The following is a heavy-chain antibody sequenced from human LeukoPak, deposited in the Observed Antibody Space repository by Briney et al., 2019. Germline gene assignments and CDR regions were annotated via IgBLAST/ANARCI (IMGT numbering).Heavy chain of an antibody. J-gene: IGHJ5*02. CDR3: ARDVLRFLEWFHKGYWFDP. D-gene: IGHD3-3*01. V-gene: IGHV4-34*01. Sequence: KPSETLSLTCTVSGGSISSYYWSWIRQPPGKGLEWIGEINHSGSTNYNPSLKSRVTISVDTSKNQFSLKLSSVTAADTAVYYCARDVLRFLEWFHKGYWFDPWGQGTLVTVSS. CDR2: INHSGST. CDR1: GGSISSYY.